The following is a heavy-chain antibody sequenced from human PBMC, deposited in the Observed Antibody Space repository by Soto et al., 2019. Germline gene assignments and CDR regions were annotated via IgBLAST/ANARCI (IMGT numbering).Heavy chain of an antibody. V-gene: IGHV3-30*01. J-gene: IGHJ4*02. CDR3: ARDDEGGRYCDLDY. Sequence: DSVKGRFTISRDNSKNTLYLQMNSLRTEDTAIYYCARDDEGGRYCDLDYWGQGTLVTVSS. D-gene: IGHD2-15*01.